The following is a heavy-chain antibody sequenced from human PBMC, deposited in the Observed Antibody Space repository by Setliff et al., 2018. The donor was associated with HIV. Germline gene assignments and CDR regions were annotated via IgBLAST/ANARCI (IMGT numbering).Heavy chain of an antibody. D-gene: IGHD2-2*01. CDR1: GASISSDT. V-gene: IGHV4-59*01. CDR2: IYNSEIT. Sequence: SETLSLTCIVSGASISSDTWSWIRQPPGKGLQWIGFIYNSEITNYNPSLKSRVTISLDMSKNQFSLKLTSVTAADTAVYYCARGGTSSNWFDPWGQVTLVTVSS. CDR3: ARGGTSSNWFDP. J-gene: IGHJ5*02.